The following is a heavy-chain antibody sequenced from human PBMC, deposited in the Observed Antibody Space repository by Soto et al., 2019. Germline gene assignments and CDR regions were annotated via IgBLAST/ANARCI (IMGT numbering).Heavy chain of an antibody. CDR3: ARFIQHDYYYGMDV. D-gene: IGHD1-1*01. J-gene: IGHJ6*02. Sequence: QAQLVQSGAEVKKPGASVKVSCKASGYTFYSHSISWVRQAPGQGLEWMGRISSDNGNTRYAQKFRGRVTMTTDTSTSTVYMELRNLRSEDTAVYYCARFIQHDYYYGMDVWGQGTTVTVSS. CDR1: GYTFYSHS. V-gene: IGHV1-18*01. CDR2: ISSDNGNT.